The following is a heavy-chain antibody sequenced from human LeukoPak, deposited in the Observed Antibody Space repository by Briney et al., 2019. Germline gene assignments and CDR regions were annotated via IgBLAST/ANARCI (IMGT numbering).Heavy chain of an antibody. CDR3: AKDESTGGFAPGYFYGMGV. Sequence: PGGSLRLSCVVSGFRFDDYGLHWVRQAPGKGLEWVSGISWSGSTTGYADSVKGRFTISRDSAKNSLYLQMDSLRVEDTALYYSAKDESTGGFAPGYFYGMGVWGQGTTVTVSS. J-gene: IGHJ6*02. CDR1: GFRFDDYG. CDR2: ISWSGSTT. D-gene: IGHD3-16*01. V-gene: IGHV3-9*01.